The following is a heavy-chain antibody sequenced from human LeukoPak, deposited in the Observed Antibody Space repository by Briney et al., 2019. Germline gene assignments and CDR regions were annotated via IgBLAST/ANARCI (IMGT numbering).Heavy chain of an antibody. V-gene: IGHV4-4*07. CDR1: GGSINSYY. CDR2: IYSSGST. D-gene: IGHD4-23*01. Sequence: PSETLSLTCTVSGGSINSYYWSWIRRPAGKGLEWIGRIYSSGSTNYNPSLKSRVSMSVDTSKNQFSLKLTSVTAADTAVYYCARGGKATVVTMWGQGILVTVSS. CDR3: ARGGKATVVTM. J-gene: IGHJ4*02.